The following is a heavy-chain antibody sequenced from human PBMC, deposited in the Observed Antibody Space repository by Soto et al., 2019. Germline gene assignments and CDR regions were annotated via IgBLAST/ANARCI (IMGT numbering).Heavy chain of an antibody. Sequence: LGGSLRLSCAASGFTFSSYGMHWVRQAPGKGLEWVAVIWYDGSNKYYADSVKGRFTISRDNSKNTLYLQMNSLRAEDTAVYYCARDPSNYYFDYWGQGTLVTVSS. V-gene: IGHV3-33*01. CDR2: IWYDGSNK. CDR1: GFTFSSYG. CDR3: ARDPSNYYFDY. J-gene: IGHJ4*02.